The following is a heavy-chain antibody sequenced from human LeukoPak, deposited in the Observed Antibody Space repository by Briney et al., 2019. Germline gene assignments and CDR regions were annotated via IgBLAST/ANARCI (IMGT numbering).Heavy chain of an antibody. Sequence: GASVKVSCKASGYTFTSYAMHWVRQAPGQRLEWMGWSNAGNGNTKYSQEFQGRVTITRDTSTSTAYLELRSLRSEDTAVYYCARCGAAVTTHFSHWGQGTLVTVSS. D-gene: IGHD4-17*01. J-gene: IGHJ4*02. CDR1: GYTFTSYA. CDR2: SNAGNGNT. V-gene: IGHV1-3*02. CDR3: ARCGAAVTTHFSH.